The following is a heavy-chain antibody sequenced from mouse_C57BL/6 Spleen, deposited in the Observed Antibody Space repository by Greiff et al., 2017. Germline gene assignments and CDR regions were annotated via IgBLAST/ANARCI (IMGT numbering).Heavy chain of an antibody. V-gene: IGHV2-2*01. J-gene: IGHJ4*01. D-gene: IGHD1-1*02. CDR2: IWSGGST. CDR1: GFSLTSYG. Sequence: VQLVESGPGLVQPSQSLSITCPVSGFSLTSYGVHWVRQSPGKGLEWLGVIWSGGSTDYNATFISRLSISKDNSKSQVFFKMNSLQADDTTTCYCARNWYNYAMDYWGQGTSVTVSS. CDR3: ARNWYNYAMDY.